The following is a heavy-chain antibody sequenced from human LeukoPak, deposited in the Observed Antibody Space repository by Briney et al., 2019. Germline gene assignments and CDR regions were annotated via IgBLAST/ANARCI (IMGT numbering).Heavy chain of an antibody. CDR1: GFTFTNYW. CDR3: ARHTLWRFDY. CDR2: INQDGGTE. D-gene: IGHD3-3*01. Sequence: GGSLRLSCAAYGFTFTNYWLTWVRQAPGKGLEWVANINQDGGTEYYVDSMKGRFTISRDNAKNLVYLQINSLRAEDTAVYFCARHTLWRFDYWGQGALVTASS. V-gene: IGHV3-7*01. J-gene: IGHJ4*02.